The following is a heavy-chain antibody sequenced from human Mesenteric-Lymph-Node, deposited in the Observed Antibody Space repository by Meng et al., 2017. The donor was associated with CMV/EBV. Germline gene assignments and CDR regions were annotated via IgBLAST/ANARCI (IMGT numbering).Heavy chain of an antibody. J-gene: IGHJ2*01. D-gene: IGHD2-15*01. Sequence: GGYSWSWIRQPPGKGLEWIGYIYHSGSTYYNPSLKSRVTISVDRSKNQFSLKLSSVSAADTAVYYCARQYCSGGGCQALFDWYFDLWGRGTLVTVSS. V-gene: IGHV4-30-2*01. CDR3: ARQYCSGGGCQALFDWYFDL. CDR1: GGYS. CDR2: IYHSGST.